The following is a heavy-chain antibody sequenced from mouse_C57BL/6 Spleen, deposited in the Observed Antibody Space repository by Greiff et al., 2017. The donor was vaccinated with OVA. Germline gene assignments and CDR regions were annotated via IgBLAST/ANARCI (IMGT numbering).Heavy chain of an antibody. CDR1: GFSLTSYG. CDR2: IWSGGST. D-gene: IGHD2-4*01. Sequence: QVQLQQSGPGLVQPSQSLSITCTVSGFSLTSYGVHWVRQSPGKGLEWLGVIWSGGSTDYNAAFISRLSISKDNSKSQVFFKMNSLQADDTAIYYCASNYDFFAYGGQGTLVTVSA. J-gene: IGHJ3*01. CDR3: ASNYDFFAY. V-gene: IGHV2-2*01.